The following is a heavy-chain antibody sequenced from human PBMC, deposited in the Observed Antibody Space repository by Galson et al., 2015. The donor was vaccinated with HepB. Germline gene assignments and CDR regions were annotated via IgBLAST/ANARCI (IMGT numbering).Heavy chain of an antibody. CDR3: ARCYYYYGSGSRTQAMDV. J-gene: IGHJ6*02. V-gene: IGHV5-51*01. Sequence: QSGAEVKKPGESLKISCKGSGYSFTSYWIGWVRQMPGIGLEWMGIIYPGDSDTRYSPSFQGQVTISADKSISTAYLQWSSLKASDTAMYYCARCYYYYGSGSRTQAMDVWGQGTTVTVSS. D-gene: IGHD3-10*01. CDR1: GYSFTSYW. CDR2: IYPGDSDT.